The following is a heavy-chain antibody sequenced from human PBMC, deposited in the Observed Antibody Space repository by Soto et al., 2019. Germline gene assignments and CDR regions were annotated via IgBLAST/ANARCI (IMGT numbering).Heavy chain of an antibody. Sequence: PGGSLRLSCAASGFTFSSYGMHWVRQAPGKGLEWVAVIWYDGSNKYYADSVKGRVTISRDNSKNTLYLQMNSLRAEDTAVYYCARSWGSYPKDCFDYWGQGTLVTVSS. J-gene: IGHJ4*02. CDR2: IWYDGSNK. CDR3: ARSWGSYPKDCFDY. V-gene: IGHV3-33*01. D-gene: IGHD3-16*02. CDR1: GFTFSSYG.